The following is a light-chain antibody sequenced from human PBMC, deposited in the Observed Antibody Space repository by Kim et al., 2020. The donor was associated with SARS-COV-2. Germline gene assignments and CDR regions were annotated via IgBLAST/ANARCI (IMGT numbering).Light chain of an antibody. CDR3: QTWAKV. CDR2: LNSDGSH. V-gene: IGLV4-69*01. Sequence: QPVLTQSPSASASLGASVKLTCTLSSGHSSYAIAWHQQQPEKGPRYLMKLNSDGSHSKGDGIPDRFSGSSSGAERYLTISSLQSEDEADYYCQTWAKVFGGGTKLTVL. CDR1: SGHSSYA. J-gene: IGLJ3*02.